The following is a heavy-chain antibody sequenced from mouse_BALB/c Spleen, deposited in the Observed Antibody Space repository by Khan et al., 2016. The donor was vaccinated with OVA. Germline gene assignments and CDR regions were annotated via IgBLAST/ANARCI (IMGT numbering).Heavy chain of an antibody. Sequence: QVQLQQSGPGLVQPSQSLSITCTVSGFSLTNYGVHWVRQSPGKGLEWLGVIWSSGITAYYATFISRLSISRDISKSQVAFKMNSLQANDTVIYYCPRNRNGYFDYWGQGNTLTGSS. CDR2: IWSSGIT. CDR1: GFSLTNYG. V-gene: IGHV2-2*02. D-gene: IGHD1-1*02. J-gene: IGHJ2*01. CDR3: PRNRNGYFDY.